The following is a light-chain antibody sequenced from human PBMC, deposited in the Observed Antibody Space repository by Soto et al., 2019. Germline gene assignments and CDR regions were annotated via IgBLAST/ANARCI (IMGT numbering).Light chain of an antibody. Sequence: EIVMTQSPATLSVSPGERATFSCRASQSVSSNLAWYQQKPGQAPRLLIYAASTRATGIPARFSGSGSGTEFTLPISSLQSEDFAVYYCQQYHKWPPLTFGGGTKVEIK. CDR2: AAS. CDR1: QSVSSN. J-gene: IGKJ4*01. V-gene: IGKV3-15*01. CDR3: QQYHKWPPLT.